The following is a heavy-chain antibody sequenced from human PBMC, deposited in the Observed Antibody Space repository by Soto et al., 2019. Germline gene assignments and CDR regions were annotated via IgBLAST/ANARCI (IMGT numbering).Heavy chain of an antibody. CDR3: ARVGLRYFDY. D-gene: IGHD5-12*01. CDR2: IIPIFGTA. CDR1: GGTFSSYA. Sequence: ASVKVSCKASGGTFSSYAISWVRQAPGQGLEWMGGIIPIFGTANYAQKFQGRVTITADESTSTAYMELSSLRSEDTAVYYYARVGLRYFDYWGQGTLVTVSS. J-gene: IGHJ4*02. V-gene: IGHV1-69*13.